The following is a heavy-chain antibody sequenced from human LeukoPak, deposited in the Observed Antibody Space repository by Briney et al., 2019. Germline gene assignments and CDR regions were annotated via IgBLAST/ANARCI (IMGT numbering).Heavy chain of an antibody. CDR3: ARAPQWLAFDY. Sequence: SETLSLTCTVSGGSISSYYWSWIRQPPGKGLEWIGYIYYSGGTNYNPSLKSRVTISVDTSKNQFSLKLSSVTAADTAVYYCARAPQWLAFDYWGQGTLVTVSS. CDR1: GGSISSYY. D-gene: IGHD6-19*01. V-gene: IGHV4-59*01. CDR2: IYYSGGT. J-gene: IGHJ4*02.